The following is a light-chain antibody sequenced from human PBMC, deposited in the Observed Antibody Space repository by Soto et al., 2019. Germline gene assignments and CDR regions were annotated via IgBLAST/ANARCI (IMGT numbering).Light chain of an antibody. Sequence: EIVLTQSPATLSLSPGERATLSCRASQSVSSYLAWYQQKPGQAPRLLIYDASNRATGIPARFSGSGSGTDFTLTISSLEPEDFAVYYCQHRSHWPREFTFGPGTKVDIK. CDR2: DAS. CDR1: QSVSSY. V-gene: IGKV3-11*01. J-gene: IGKJ3*01. CDR3: QHRSHWPREFT.